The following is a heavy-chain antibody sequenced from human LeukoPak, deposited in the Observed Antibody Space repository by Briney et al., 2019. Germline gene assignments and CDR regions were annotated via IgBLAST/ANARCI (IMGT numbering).Heavy chain of an antibody. Sequence: GESLQISCKGSGYTFTSYWIGWVRQLPGKGLEWMGIIYPGDSDTRYSPSFQGQVTISADKSISTAYLQWSSLKASDTAMYYCARLKAAAGSFENSERGWGFDPWGQGTLVTVSS. D-gene: IGHD6-13*01. J-gene: IGHJ5*02. CDR1: GYTFTSYW. CDR2: IYPGDSDT. CDR3: ARLKAAAGSFENSERGWGFDP. V-gene: IGHV5-51*01.